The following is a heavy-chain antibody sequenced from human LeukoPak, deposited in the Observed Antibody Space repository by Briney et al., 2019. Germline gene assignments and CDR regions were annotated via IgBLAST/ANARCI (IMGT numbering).Heavy chain of an antibody. Sequence: EASVKVSCTASGYTFTSYGISWVRQAPGQGLEWMGWISAYNGNTNYAQKLQGRVTMTTDTSTSTAYMELRSLRSDDTAVYYCAREEGIAARFYGMDVWGQGTTVTVSS. J-gene: IGHJ6*02. V-gene: IGHV1-18*01. CDR3: AREEGIAARFYGMDV. CDR1: GYTFTSYG. CDR2: ISAYNGNT. D-gene: IGHD6-6*01.